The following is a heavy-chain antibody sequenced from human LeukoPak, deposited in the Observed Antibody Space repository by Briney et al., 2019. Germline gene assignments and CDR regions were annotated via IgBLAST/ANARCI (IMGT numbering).Heavy chain of an antibody. CDR2: ISSSGSTI. J-gene: IGHJ3*02. V-gene: IGHV3-11*04. Sequence: GGSLRLSCAASGFTFSDYYMSWIRQAPGKGLEWVSYISSSGSTIYYADSVKGRFTISRDNAKNSLYLQMNSLRAEDTAVYYCARPYYDFWSGYLVEQDAFDIWGQGTMVTVSS. D-gene: IGHD3-3*01. CDR1: GFTFSDYY. CDR3: ARPYYDFWSGYLVEQDAFDI.